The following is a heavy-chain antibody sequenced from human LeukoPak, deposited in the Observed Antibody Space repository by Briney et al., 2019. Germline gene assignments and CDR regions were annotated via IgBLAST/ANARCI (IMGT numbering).Heavy chain of an antibody. V-gene: IGHV1-8*01. CDR1: GYTFTSHH. CDR3: ARGRPTNLGGIY. CDR2: MNPNSGNT. J-gene: IGHJ4*02. D-gene: IGHD1-26*01. Sequence: ASVKVSCKASGYTFTSHHINWVRQAAGQGPEGMGWMNPNSGNTVYAQKFQDRVTMTWDTSISTAYMELSSLRSDDTAVYYCARGRPTNLGGIYWGQGTLVTVSS.